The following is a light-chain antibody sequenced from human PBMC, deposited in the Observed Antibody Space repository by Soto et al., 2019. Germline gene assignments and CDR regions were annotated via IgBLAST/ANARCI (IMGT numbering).Light chain of an antibody. CDR2: DVS. Sequence: QSALTQPASVSGSPGQSITISCTGTSSDVDGYSFVSWYQHHPGKAPKLIIYDVSNRPSGVSSRFSGFKSGNTASLTVSGLQAEDEADYYCTSYTTSFTYVFGTGTKVTVL. J-gene: IGLJ1*01. V-gene: IGLV2-14*03. CDR3: TSYTTSFTYV. CDR1: SSDVDGYSF.